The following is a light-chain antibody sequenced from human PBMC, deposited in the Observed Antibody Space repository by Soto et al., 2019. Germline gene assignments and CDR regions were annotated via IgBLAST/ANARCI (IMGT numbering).Light chain of an antibody. V-gene: IGKV1-39*01. CDR3: QQSLSTPYT. CDR1: QTVATF. CDR2: AAS. J-gene: IGKJ2*01. Sequence: DIQMTQSPASLSASIGERVSITCRASQTVATFLNWYQQKPGKVPQLLIYAASTLQSGVPSRFSGSGSGTDFTLVISSLQREDSGTYYCQQSLSTPYTFGQGTRLEIK.